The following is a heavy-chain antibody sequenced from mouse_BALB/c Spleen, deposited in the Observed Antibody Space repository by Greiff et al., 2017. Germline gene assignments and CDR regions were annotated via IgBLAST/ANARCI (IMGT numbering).Heavy chain of an antibody. V-gene: IGHV1-69*01. CDR3: ARRTYDHRWAMDY. J-gene: IGHJ4*01. CDR2: IDTSDSYT. CDR1: GYTFTDYW. Sequence: QVQLKQPGAELVMPGASVKMSCKASGYTFTDYWMHWVKQRPGQGLEWIGAIDTSDSYTSYNQKFKGKATLTVDESSSTAYMQLSSLTSEDSAVYYCARRTYDHRWAMDYWGQGTSVTVSS. D-gene: IGHD2-3*01.